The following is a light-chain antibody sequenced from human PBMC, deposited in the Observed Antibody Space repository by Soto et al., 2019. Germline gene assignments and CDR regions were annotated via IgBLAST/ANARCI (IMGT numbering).Light chain of an antibody. Sequence: QSALTQPASVSGSPGQSITISCTGTSSDVGGYNYVSWYQQHPGKAPKLMIYEVSNRPSGVSNRFSGSKSGNTASLTTSGLQAEDEADYYCSSYTSGSTPVVFGGGTKLTVL. CDR2: EVS. CDR1: SSDVGGYNY. J-gene: IGLJ2*01. V-gene: IGLV2-14*01. CDR3: SSYTSGSTPVV.